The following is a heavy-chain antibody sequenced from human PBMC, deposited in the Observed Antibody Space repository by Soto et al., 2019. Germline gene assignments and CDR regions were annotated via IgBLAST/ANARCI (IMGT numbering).Heavy chain of an antibody. CDR1: GFTFKSYA. D-gene: IGHD3-9*01. V-gene: IGHV3-23*01. CDR2: ISGGGGGT. Sequence: GGSLRLSCAASGFTFKSYALNWVRQAPGKGLEWVSSISGGGGGTYYADSVKGRLTISRENYKKTLYLQMHSLRAEDTALYYCAKGSHYDILTAYHAFDYRAPRTLVTVSS. CDR3: AKGSHYDILTAYHAFDY. J-gene: IGHJ4*02.